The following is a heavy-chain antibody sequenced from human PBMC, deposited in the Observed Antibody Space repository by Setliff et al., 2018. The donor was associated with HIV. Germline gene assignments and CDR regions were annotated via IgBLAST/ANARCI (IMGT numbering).Heavy chain of an antibody. Sequence: GESLKISCAASGFSFSSYSLNWVRQAPGKGLEWVSSISGSSSFKYYADSVKGRFTISRDNANNSLHLQMNSLRAEDTAVYYCARDLLSYCGGDCYFVDAFDIWGKGTMVTVSS. V-gene: IGHV3-21*01. D-gene: IGHD2-21*02. CDR1: GFSFSSYS. CDR2: ISGSSSFK. CDR3: ARDLLSYCGGDCYFVDAFDI. J-gene: IGHJ3*02.